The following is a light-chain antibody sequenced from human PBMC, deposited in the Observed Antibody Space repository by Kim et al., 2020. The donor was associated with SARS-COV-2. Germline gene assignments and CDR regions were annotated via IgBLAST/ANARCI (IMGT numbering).Light chain of an antibody. CDR2: QDT. V-gene: IGLV3-1*01. CDR3: QAWDSSTAV. J-gene: IGLJ1*01. Sequence: SYELTQPPSVSVSPGQTATITCSGDKLGDRYACWYQQTPGQSPVLVIYQDTKRPSGIPERFSGSNSGNTATLTISGTQALDEADYYCQAWDSSTAVFGT. CDR1: KLGDRY.